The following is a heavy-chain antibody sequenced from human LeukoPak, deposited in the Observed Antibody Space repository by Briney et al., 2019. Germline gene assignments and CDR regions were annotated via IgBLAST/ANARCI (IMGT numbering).Heavy chain of an antibody. V-gene: IGHV3-53*01. CDR3: ARDTGSKTPGAMMGATGDAFDI. CDR2: IYTVGTT. D-gene: IGHD1-26*01. CDR1: GFTVSSKY. Sequence: GGSLRLSCAASGFTVSSKYMTWVRQAPGRGLEWVSSIYTVGTTYYADSVKGRFTISRDNSKNTLYLQMNSLRAEDTAVYYCARDTGSKTPGAMMGATGDAFDIWGQGTMVTVSS. J-gene: IGHJ3*02.